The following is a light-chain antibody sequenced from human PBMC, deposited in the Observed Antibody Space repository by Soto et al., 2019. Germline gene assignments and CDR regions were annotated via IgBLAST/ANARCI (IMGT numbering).Light chain of an antibody. Sequence: QSALTQPASVSGSPGQSITISCTGTSSDVGGHNYVSWYQQHPGKAPKFMIFEVSNRPSGVSNHFSGSKSGNTASLTISGLQAEDEADYYCSSYTSRNTWVFGGGTKLTVL. CDR3: SSYTSRNTWV. CDR1: SSDVGGHNY. V-gene: IGLV2-14*01. J-gene: IGLJ3*02. CDR2: EVS.